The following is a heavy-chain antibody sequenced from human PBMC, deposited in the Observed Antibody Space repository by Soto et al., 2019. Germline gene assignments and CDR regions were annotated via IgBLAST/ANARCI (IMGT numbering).Heavy chain of an antibody. CDR1: GGSISSYY. CDR2: IYYSGST. D-gene: IGHD4-17*01. Sequence: PSETLSLTCTVSGGSISSYYWSWIRQPPGKGLEWIGYIYYSGSTNYNPSLKSRVTISVDTSKNQFSLKLSSVTAADTAVYYCARAYGSNVFDLWGQGTLVTVSS. CDR3: ARAYGSNVFDL. J-gene: IGHJ4*02. V-gene: IGHV4-59*12.